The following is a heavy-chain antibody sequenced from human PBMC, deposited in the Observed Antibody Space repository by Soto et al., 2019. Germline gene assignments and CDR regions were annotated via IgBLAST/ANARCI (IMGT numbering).Heavy chain of an antibody. Sequence: QLQLQESGSGLVKPSQTLSLTCAVSGGSISSGGYSWSWIRQPPGKGLEWIGYIYHSGSTYYNPTLKSRVTVVVARSKNQFPLKLSSVPAADTAVYYCARVPSPWGHGTLVTVSS. J-gene: IGHJ5*02. CDR2: IYHSGST. V-gene: IGHV4-30-2*01. CDR1: GGSISSGGYS. CDR3: ARVPSP.